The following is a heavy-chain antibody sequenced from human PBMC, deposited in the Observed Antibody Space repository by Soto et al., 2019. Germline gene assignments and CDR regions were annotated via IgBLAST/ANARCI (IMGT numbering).Heavy chain of an antibody. D-gene: IGHD3-10*01. CDR1: GFTFSSYA. CDR3: AKEGYYGSGSYAALFDY. CDR2: ISGSGGST. V-gene: IGHV3-23*01. J-gene: IGHJ4*02. Sequence: GGSLRLSCAASGFTFSSYAMSWVRQAPGKGLEWVSAISGSGGSTYYADSVKGRFTISRDNSKNTLYLQMNSLRAEDTAVYYCAKEGYYGSGSYAALFDYWGQGTLVTVSS.